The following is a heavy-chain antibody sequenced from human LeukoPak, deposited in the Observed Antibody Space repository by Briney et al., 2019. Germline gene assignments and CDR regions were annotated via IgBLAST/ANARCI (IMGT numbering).Heavy chain of an antibody. Sequence: GASVKVSCKASGYTFTSYYMHWVRQAPGQGLEWMGIINPSGGSTSYAQKFQGRVTMTRDTSTSTVHMELSSLRSEDTAVYYCARDYGALASSRLEYYFDYWGQGTLVTVSS. CDR1: GYTFTSYY. CDR2: INPSGGST. D-gene: IGHD6-13*01. CDR3: ARDYGALASSRLEYYFDY. V-gene: IGHV1-46*01. J-gene: IGHJ4*02.